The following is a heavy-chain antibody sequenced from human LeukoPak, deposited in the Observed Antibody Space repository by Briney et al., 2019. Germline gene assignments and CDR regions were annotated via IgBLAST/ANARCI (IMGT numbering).Heavy chain of an antibody. CDR3: AKNYASGRGVPYAMDV. V-gene: IGHV3-23*01. J-gene: IGHJ6*02. Sequence: GGSLRLSCAASGFNFADHAMRRVRQAPGKGLEWVSAISGISGSTTIYADSVKGRFAVSRDNSRNTLFLQMNSLRAEDTAVYYCAKNYASGRGVPYAMDVWGQGTTVTVAS. CDR1: GFNFADHA. CDR2: ISGISGSTT. D-gene: IGHD3-10*01.